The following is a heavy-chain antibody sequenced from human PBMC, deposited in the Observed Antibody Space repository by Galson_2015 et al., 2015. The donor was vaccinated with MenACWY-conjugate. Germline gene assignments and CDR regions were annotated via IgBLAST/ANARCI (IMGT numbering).Heavy chain of an antibody. CDR1: GDFDTSNYY. J-gene: IGHJ4*02. CDR3: ARKSGWPNFFDY. CDR2: FHHSGSA. V-gene: IGHV4-38-2*02. D-gene: IGHD6-19*01. Sequence: ETLSLTCTVSGDFDTSNYYWGWIRQPPGKGLEWIGSFHHSGSAYYNPSLQSRVTTSVDTSKRQLFLKLISVTAADTALYYCARKSGWPNFFDYWGQGILVTVSS.